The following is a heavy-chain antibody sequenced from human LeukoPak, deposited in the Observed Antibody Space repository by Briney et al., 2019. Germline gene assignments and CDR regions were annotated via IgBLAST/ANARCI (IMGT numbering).Heavy chain of an antibody. CDR3: ARAPVYYDESRGHLKISNWYLDL. CDR2: IKEDGSEA. V-gene: IGHV3-7*01. Sequence: GGSLRLSCAAAGFTFSRYWMSWVRQATGKGLECVAKIKEDGSEAHYVDSVKGRFTISRDNAKNSLYLQMNSLRAEDTAVFYCARAPVYYDESRGHLKISNWYLDLWGRGTLVTVSS. J-gene: IGHJ2*01. CDR1: GFTFSRYW. D-gene: IGHD3-22*01.